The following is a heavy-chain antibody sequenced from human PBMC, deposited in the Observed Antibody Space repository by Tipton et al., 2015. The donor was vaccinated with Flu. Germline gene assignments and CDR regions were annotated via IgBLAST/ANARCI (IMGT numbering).Heavy chain of an antibody. D-gene: IGHD2-15*01. J-gene: IGHJ3*02. V-gene: IGHV4-59*12. CDR3: AREGLLRAFDI. CDR1: GGSISTYY. CDR2: IYNDGST. Sequence: TLSLTCTVSGGSISTYYWNWIRQPPGQGLQWIGFIYNDGSTTYNPSLKGRVTMSLDTSNDQFSLNLSSVTAADTAVYYCAREGLLRAFDIWGQGTLVNVSS.